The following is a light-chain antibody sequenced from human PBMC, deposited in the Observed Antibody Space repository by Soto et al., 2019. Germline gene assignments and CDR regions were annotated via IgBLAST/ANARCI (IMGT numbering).Light chain of an antibody. CDR2: DAS. Sequence: EIVLTQSPGTVSLSPGERATLSCRASQSVDSIYLGWYQQKPGQAPRLIIYDASNRATGIPARFSGSGSGTDFTLTISNLEPEDFAVYYCQQRNTWPLTFGGGTKVEIK. CDR3: QQRNTWPLT. CDR1: QSVDSIY. J-gene: IGKJ4*01. V-gene: IGKV3-11*01.